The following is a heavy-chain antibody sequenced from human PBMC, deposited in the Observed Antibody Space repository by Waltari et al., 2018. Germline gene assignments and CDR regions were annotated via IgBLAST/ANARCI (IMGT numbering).Heavy chain of an antibody. Sequence: QVQLVESGGGVVQPGRSLRLSCAASEFTFSSYAMHWVRQAPGKWLGWVAVISYNERNIYYVDSVKGRFTISRDNSKKMLYLQMNSLRAEDTAVYYCARDYCDRTNCHGMDVWGRGTTVTVSS. CDR1: EFTFSSYA. CDR2: ISYNERNI. CDR3: ARDYCDRTNCHGMDV. D-gene: IGHD3-22*01. J-gene: IGHJ6*02. V-gene: IGHV3-30*04.